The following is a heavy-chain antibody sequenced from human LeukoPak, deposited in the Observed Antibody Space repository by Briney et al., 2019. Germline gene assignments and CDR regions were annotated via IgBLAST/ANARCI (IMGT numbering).Heavy chain of an antibody. D-gene: IGHD2-2*01. J-gene: IGHJ4*02. CDR2: IRYDGNNK. CDR3: AKIEGKYQLANVPDH. Sequence: GGSLKLSCAASGFTFSTYGMHWIRQAPGKGLEWVAFIRYDGNNKYYADFVKGRFTISRDNSKNTLYLHMNSLRTEDTAVYYCAKIEGKYQLANVPDHWGQGTLVTVSS. CDR1: GFTFSTYG. V-gene: IGHV3-30*02.